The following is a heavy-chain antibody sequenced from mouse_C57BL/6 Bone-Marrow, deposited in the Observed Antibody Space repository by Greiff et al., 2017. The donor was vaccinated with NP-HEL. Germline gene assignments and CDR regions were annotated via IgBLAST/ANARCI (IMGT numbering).Heavy chain of an antibody. V-gene: IGHV1-69*01. CDR1: GYTFTSYW. Sequence: QVHVKQPGAELVMPGASVKLSCKASGYTFTSYWMHWVKQRPGQGLEWIGEIDPSDSYTNYNQKFKGKSTLTVDKSSSTAYMQLSSLTSEDSAVYYSAREDYYGSSAWFAYWGQGTLVTVSA. D-gene: IGHD1-1*01. CDR2: IDPSDSYT. J-gene: IGHJ3*01. CDR3: AREDYYGSSAWFAY.